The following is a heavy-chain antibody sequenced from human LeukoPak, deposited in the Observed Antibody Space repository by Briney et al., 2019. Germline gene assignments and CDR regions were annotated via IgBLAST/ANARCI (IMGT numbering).Heavy chain of an antibody. CDR2: INPSDGRP. CDR3: ARGGYSGYDPIDY. Sequence: ASVKVSCKASGQTFTRYYMHWARQAPGQGLEWMGIINPSDGRPSYAQKFQGRVTMTRDTSTSTVYMELSSLRSEDTAVYYCARGGYSGYDPIDYWGQGTLVTVSS. J-gene: IGHJ4*02. V-gene: IGHV1-46*01. CDR1: GQTFTRYY. D-gene: IGHD5-12*01.